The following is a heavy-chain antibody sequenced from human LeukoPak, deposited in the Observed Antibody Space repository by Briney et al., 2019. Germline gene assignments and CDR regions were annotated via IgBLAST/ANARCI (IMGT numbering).Heavy chain of an antibody. CDR2: IRHDGSNK. CDR3: ASHYKTTGSNPQPDY. Sequence: GGSLRLSCAASGFIFSSYGMHWVRQAPGKGLEWVAFIRHDGSNKYYADSVKGRFTISRDNSKNTLYLQMNSLRAEDTAIYYCASHYKTTGSNPQPDYWGQGTLVTVSS. D-gene: IGHD4-11*01. V-gene: IGHV3-30*02. J-gene: IGHJ4*02. CDR1: GFIFSSYG.